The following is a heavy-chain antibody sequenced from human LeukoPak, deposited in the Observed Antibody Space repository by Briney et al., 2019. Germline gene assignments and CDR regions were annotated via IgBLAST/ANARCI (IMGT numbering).Heavy chain of an antibody. D-gene: IGHD2-2*01. V-gene: IGHV1-69*13. CDR1: GGTFSSYA. J-gene: IGHJ3*02. CDR3: ARGGCSSTSCPRGAAFDI. Sequence: GASVKVSCKASGGTFSSYAISWVRQAPGQGLEWMGGIIPIFGTANYAQKFQGRVTITADESTSTAYMELSSLRSEDTAVYYCARGGCSSTSCPRGAAFDIWGQGTMVTVSS. CDR2: IIPIFGTA.